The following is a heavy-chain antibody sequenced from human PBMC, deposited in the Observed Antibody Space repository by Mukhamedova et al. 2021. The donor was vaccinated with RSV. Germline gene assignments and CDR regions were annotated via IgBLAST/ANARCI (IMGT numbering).Heavy chain of an antibody. D-gene: IGHD1-26*01. J-gene: IGHJ4*02. V-gene: IGHV4-28*01. CDR3: ARNRGRIVGATEVDY. Sequence: NPSLKSRVTMSVDTSKNQFSLKLSSVTAVDTAVYYCARNRGRIVGATEVDYWGQGTLVTVSS.